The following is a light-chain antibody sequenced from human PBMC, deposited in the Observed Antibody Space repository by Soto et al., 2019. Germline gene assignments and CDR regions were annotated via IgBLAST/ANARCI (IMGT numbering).Light chain of an antibody. CDR1: QSINNY. Sequence: DIPMTQSPSSLSASLGDRVTITCRASQSINNYLNWYQQEEGKAPKLLIYAATRLQSGVPSPFSGSGSGTEFTLTISSLQPGDFATYYCQQSYNSPYAFGLGTKLEIK. CDR2: AAT. J-gene: IGKJ2*01. CDR3: QQSYNSPYA. V-gene: IGKV1-39*01.